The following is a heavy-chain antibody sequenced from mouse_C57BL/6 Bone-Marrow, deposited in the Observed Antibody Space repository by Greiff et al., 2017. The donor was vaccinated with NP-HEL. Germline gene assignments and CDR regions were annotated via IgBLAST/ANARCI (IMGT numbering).Heavy chain of an antibody. Sequence: QVQLKESGAELVKPGASVKLSCKASGYTFTSYWMHWVKQRPGQGLEWIGMIHPNSGSTNYNEKFKSKATLTVDKSSSTAYMQLSSLTSEDSAVYYCARGTVYYFDYWGQGTTLTVSS. CDR2: IHPNSGST. CDR1: GYTFTSYW. CDR3: ARGTVYYFDY. J-gene: IGHJ2*01. D-gene: IGHD1-1*01. V-gene: IGHV1-64*01.